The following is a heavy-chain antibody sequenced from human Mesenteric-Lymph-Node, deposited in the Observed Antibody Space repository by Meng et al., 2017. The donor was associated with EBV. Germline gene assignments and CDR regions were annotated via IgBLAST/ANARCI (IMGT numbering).Heavy chain of an antibody. CDR1: GASVTIPSW. J-gene: IGHJ5*02. D-gene: IGHD2-2*01. CDR2: IDHSGDP. Sequence: QVQLQESGPGLVEPSGTLSLTCTVSGASVTIPSWWSWVRQSPGKGLEWIGQIDHSGDPNYNPSLRSRVTMSMDKSKRQFSLHLSSVTAADTAVYYCARESGHTNRWGQGTLVTVSS. CDR3: ARESGHTNR. V-gene: IGHV4/OR15-8*02.